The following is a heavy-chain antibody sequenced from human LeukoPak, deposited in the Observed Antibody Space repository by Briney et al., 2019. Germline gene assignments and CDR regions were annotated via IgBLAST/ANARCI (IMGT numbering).Heavy chain of an antibody. CDR2: IAASGFGGATI. V-gene: IGHV3-11*01. CDR3: AREPHWAIDH. J-gene: IGHJ4*02. D-gene: IGHD7-27*01. Sequence: GGSLRLSCAASGFTFRDYYMSWIRQAPGKGLEWVSFIAASGFGGATIYYADSVKGRFTISRDNTRNSVYLQMNSLRAEDTAVYYCAREPHWAIDHWGQGPLVPVSS. CDR1: GFTFRDYY.